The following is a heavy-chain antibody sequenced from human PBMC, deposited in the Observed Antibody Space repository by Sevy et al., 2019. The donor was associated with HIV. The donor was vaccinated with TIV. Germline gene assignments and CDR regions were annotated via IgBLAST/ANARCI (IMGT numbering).Heavy chain of an antibody. CDR2: IKQDGSEK. CDR1: GFTFSSYW. J-gene: IGHJ6*02. D-gene: IGHD2-15*01. V-gene: IGHV3-7*01. Sequence: GGSLRLSCAASGFTFSSYWMSWVRQAPGKGLEWVANIKQDGSEKYYVDSVKGRFTISRDKAKNSLDLQMNSLRAEDTAVYYCARDGGSYCSGGSSYYYYGMDVWGQGTTVTVSS. CDR3: ARDGGSYCSGGSSYYYYGMDV.